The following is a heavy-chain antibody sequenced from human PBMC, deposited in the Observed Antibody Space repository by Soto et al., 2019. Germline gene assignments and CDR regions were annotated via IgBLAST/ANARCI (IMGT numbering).Heavy chain of an antibody. Sequence: LRRSCAASGFTFSSYAMSWVRQAPGKGLEWVSAISGSGGSTYYADSVKGRFTISRDNSKNTLYLQMNSLRADDTAVYYCAKSPGARLGYFDYWGQGTLVTVSS. J-gene: IGHJ4*02. V-gene: IGHV3-23*01. CDR1: GFTFSSYA. D-gene: IGHD1-26*01. CDR3: AKSPGARLGYFDY. CDR2: ISGSGGST.